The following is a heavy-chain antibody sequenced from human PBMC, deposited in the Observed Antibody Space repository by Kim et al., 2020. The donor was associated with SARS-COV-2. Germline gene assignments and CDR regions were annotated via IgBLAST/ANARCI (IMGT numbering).Heavy chain of an antibody. J-gene: IGHJ4*02. CDR3: AKDPYSYGSGSLNYFDY. CDR1: GFTFSSYG. Sequence: GGSLRLSCAASGFTFSSYGMHWVRQAPGKGLEWVAVIWYDGSNKYYADSVKGRFTISRDNSQNTLYLQMNSLRAEDTAVYYCAKDPYSYGSGSLNYFDYWGQGTLVTISS. V-gene: IGHV3-33*06. D-gene: IGHD3-10*01. CDR2: IWYDGSNK.